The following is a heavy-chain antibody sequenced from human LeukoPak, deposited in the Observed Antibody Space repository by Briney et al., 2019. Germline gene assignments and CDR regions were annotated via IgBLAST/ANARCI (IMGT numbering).Heavy chain of an antibody. J-gene: IGHJ6*02. Sequence: ASVKVSCKASGYTFTSYGISWVRQAPGQGLEWMGWISAYNGNTNYAQKLQGRVTMTTDTSTSTAYMELRSLRSDDTAVYYCAKDVPPYNGRRPHGNYYYGRDVWGQGTTVTVSS. D-gene: IGHD1-14*01. V-gene: IGHV1-18*01. CDR2: ISAYNGNT. CDR3: AKDVPPYNGRRPHGNYYYGRDV. CDR1: GYTFTSYG.